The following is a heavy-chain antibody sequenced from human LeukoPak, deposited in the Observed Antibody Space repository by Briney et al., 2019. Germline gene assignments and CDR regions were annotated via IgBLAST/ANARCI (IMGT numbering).Heavy chain of an antibody. D-gene: IGHD3-22*01. CDR3: ARDVGSGYYRDYYYYYGMDV. CDR2: ISYDGSNK. V-gene: IGHV3-30-3*01. J-gene: IGHJ6*02. CDR1: GFTFSSYA. Sequence: GGSLRLSCAASGFTFSSYAMHWVRQVPGKGLEWVAVISYDGSNKYYADSVKGRFTISRDNSKNTLYLQMNSLRAEDTAVYYCARDVGSGYYRDYYYYYGMDVWGQGTTVTVSS.